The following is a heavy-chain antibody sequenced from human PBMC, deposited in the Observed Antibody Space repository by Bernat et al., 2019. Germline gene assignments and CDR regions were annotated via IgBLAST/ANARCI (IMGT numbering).Heavy chain of an antibody. CDR1: GYTLTELS. V-gene: IGHV1-24*01. CDR2: FDPEDGET. CDR3: ATTGAGEHWFDP. Sequence: QVQLVQSGAEVKKPGASVKVSCKVSGYTLTELSMHWVRQAPGKGLEWMGGFDPEDGETIYAQKFQGRGTMTDGSYTDTAYRARSSLRSEDTAVYYCATTGAGEHWFDPWGQGTLVTVSS. J-gene: IGHJ5*02. D-gene: IGHD3-10*01.